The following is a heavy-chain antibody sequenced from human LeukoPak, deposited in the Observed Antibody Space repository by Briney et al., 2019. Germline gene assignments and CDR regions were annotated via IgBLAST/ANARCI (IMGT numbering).Heavy chain of an antibody. D-gene: IGHD6-19*01. J-gene: IGHJ4*02. V-gene: IGHV1-8*03. CDR3: ARGDYSSGWYYMY. CDR1: GDTFTNYD. Sequence: ASVKVSCKASGDTFTNYDINWVRQAAGQGLEWMGWMNPNSGNAGYAQKFRGRVTITRNTSISTAYMELSSLRSEDTAVYYCARGDYSSGWYYMYWGQGTLVTVSS. CDR2: MNPNSGNA.